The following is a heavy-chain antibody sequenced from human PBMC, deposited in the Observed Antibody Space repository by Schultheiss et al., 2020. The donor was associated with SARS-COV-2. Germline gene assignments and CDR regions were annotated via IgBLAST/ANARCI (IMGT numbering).Heavy chain of an antibody. CDR2: INPASDDT. J-gene: IGHJ6*02. D-gene: IGHD4-17*01. Sequence: ASVKVSCKASGYTFTGYYMHWVRQAPGQGLEWMGWINPASDDTYYAQKFQGRVTMTRDTSTSTVYMELSSLRSEDTAVYYCARDQTMTTVTTRERVARKYGMDVWGQGTTVTVSS. V-gene: IGHV1-2*02. CDR1: GYTFTGYY. CDR3: ARDQTMTTVTTRERVARKYGMDV.